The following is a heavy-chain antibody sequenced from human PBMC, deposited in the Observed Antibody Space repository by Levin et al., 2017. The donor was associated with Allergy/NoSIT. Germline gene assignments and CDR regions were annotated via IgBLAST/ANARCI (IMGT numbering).Heavy chain of an antibody. V-gene: IGHV1-2*02. J-gene: IGHJ4*02. D-gene: IGHD3-10*01. CDR2: INPNSGGT. Sequence: ASVKVSCKASGYTFTGYYMHWVRQAPGQGLEWMGWINPNSGGTNYAQKFQGRVTMTRDTSISTAYMELSRLRSDDTAVYYCARVGSYGSGSLFDYWGQGTLVTVSS. CDR1: GYTFTGYY. CDR3: ARVGSYGSGSLFDY.